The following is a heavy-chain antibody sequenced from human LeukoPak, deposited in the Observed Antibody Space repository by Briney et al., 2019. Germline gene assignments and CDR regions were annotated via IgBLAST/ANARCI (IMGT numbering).Heavy chain of an antibody. V-gene: IGHV1-18*01. J-gene: IGHJ5*02. CDR1: GYTFINSG. CDR3: ARSNWGSGTTNWFDP. Sequence: PWASVKVSCKASGYTFINSGVNWVRQAPGQGPEWMGWISTSNGYTKYAPRFQGRVTMTADTSTSTAYMELRSLRSDDTAVYYCARSNWGSGTTNWFDPWGQGTLVTVSS. CDR2: ISTSNGYT. D-gene: IGHD1-7*01.